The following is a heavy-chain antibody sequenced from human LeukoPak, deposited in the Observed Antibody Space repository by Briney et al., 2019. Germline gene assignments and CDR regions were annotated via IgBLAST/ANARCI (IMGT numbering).Heavy chain of an antibody. CDR3: ARDSPYSSSSLGFDF. D-gene: IGHD6-13*01. J-gene: IGHJ4*02. Sequence: GASVKVFCKASGYTFTGYYMHWVRQAPGQGLEWMGWINPNSGGTNYAQKFQGRVTMTRDTSISTAYMELRSLRSDDTAVYYCARDSPYSSSSLGFDFWGQGTLVTVSS. CDR1: GYTFTGYY. V-gene: IGHV1-2*02. CDR2: INPNSGGT.